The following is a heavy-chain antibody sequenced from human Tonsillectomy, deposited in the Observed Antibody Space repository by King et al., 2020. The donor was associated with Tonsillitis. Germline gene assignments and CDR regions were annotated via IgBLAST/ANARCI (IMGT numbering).Heavy chain of an antibody. J-gene: IGHJ6*02. V-gene: IGHV3-30*04. CDR2: ISSDGSNK. CDR1: GFTFSRYA. Sequence: VQLVESGGGVVQPGRSLRLSCAASGFTFSRYAMHWVRQAPGKGLEWVADISSDGSNKYYADSVKGRFTISRDNSKNTLHLQMNSLRAEDTGVYYCARRDGALDYYVYGLDVWGQGTTVTVSS. CDR3: ARRDGALDYYVYGLDV. D-gene: IGHD4-17*01.